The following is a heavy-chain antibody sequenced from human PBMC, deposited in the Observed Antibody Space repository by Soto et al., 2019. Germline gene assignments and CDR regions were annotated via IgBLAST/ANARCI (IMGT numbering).Heavy chain of an antibody. V-gene: IGHV3-15*01. Sequence: PGGSLRLSCVASGFIFSDAWMSWVRQAPGKGLEWVGRIRANNAGGTTDYTAPVKGRFTVSRDDSKQTLYLQMNSLKPEDTAVYYCTAEGALQLWSPADHWGQGTLVTVSS. J-gene: IGHJ4*02. D-gene: IGHD5-18*01. CDR3: TAEGALQLWSPADH. CDR1: GFIFSDAW. CDR2: IRANNAGGTT.